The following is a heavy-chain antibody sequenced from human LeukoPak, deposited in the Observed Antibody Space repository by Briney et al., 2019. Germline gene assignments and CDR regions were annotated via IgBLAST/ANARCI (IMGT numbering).Heavy chain of an antibody. CDR1: GFTFSSYT. CDR3: AKDQVISGSEASDI. J-gene: IGHJ3*02. D-gene: IGHD2-21*01. V-gene: IGHV3-23*01. Sequence: GGSPRLSCVASGFTFSSYTMNWVRQAPGKGLEWVSGISGSGVGTYYADSVKGRFTISRDNSWNTLYLQMSSLRAEDTAVYYCAKDQVISGSEASDIWGQGTMVTVSS. CDR2: ISGSGVGT.